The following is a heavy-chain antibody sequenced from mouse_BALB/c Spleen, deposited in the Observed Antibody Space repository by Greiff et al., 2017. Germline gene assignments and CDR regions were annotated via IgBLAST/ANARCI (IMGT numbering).Heavy chain of an antibody. V-gene: IGHV5-17*02. CDR2: ISSGSSTI. D-gene: IGHD2-2*01. J-gene: IGHJ2*01. Sequence: EVKVVESGGGLVKPGGSLKLSCAASGFTFSSFGMHWVRQAPEKGLEWVAYISSGSSTIYYADTVKGRFTISRDNPKNTLFLQMTSLRSEDTAMYYCARSYGYDGDYFDYWGQGTTLTVSS. CDR3: ARSYGYDGDYFDY. CDR1: GFTFSSFG.